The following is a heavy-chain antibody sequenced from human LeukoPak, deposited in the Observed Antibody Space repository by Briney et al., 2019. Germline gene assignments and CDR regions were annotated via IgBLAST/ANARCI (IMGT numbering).Heavy chain of an antibody. Sequence: KPSETLSLTCAVYGGSFSGYYWSWIRQPPGKGLEWIGEINHSGSTNYNPSLKSRVTISVDTSKNQFSLKLSSVTAADTAVYYCARRYSGSYYSYYYMDVWGKGTTVTISS. D-gene: IGHD1-26*01. J-gene: IGHJ6*03. CDR2: INHSGST. CDR1: GGSFSGYY. CDR3: ARRYSGSYYSYYYMDV. V-gene: IGHV4-34*01.